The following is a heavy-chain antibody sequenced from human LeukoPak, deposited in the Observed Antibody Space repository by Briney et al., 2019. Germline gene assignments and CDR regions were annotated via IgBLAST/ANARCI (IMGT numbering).Heavy chain of an antibody. V-gene: IGHV3-30*03. CDR2: ISYDGSNK. CDR3: ARSMTLDAFDI. CDR1: GFTFSSYG. Sequence: PGGSLRLSCAASGFTFSSYGMHWVRQAPGKGLEWVAVISYDGSNKYYADSVKGRFTISRDNAKNSLYLQMNSLRAEDTAVYYCARSMTLDAFDIWGQGTMVTVSS. D-gene: IGHD2-21*01. J-gene: IGHJ3*02.